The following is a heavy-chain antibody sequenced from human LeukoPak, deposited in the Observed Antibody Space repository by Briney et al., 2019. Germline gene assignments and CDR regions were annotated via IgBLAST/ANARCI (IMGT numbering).Heavy chain of an antibody. V-gene: IGHV1-8*01. J-gene: IGHJ5*02. CDR1: GYTFTSYD. CDR3: ARGPVTGYSYGYGSFDP. D-gene: IGHD5-18*01. CDR2: MNPNSGNT. Sequence: ASVKVSCKASGYTFTSYDINWVRQATGQGLEWMGWMNPNSGNTGYAQKFQGRVTMTRNTSISTAYMELSSLRSEDTAVYYCARGPVTGYSYGYGSFDPWGQGTLVTVSS.